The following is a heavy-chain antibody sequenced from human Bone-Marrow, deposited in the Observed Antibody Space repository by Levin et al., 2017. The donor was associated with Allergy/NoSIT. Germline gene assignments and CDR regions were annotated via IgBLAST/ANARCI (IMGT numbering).Heavy chain of an antibody. J-gene: IGHJ6*02. CDR2: IVVGSGNT. Sequence: VASVKVSCKASGFTFTSSAVQWVRQARGQRLEWIGWIVVGSGNTNYAQKFQERVTITRDMSTSTAYMELSSLRSEDTAVYYCAADPAGGITMVRGVEKIYYYYGMDVWGQGTTVTVSS. D-gene: IGHD3-10*01. V-gene: IGHV1-58*01. CDR1: GFTFTSSA. CDR3: AADPAGGITMVRGVEKIYYYYGMDV.